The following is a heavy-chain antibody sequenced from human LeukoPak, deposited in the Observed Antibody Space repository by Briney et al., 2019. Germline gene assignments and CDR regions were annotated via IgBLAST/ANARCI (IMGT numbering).Heavy chain of an antibody. CDR1: GGSISSSLYY. CDR2: IYYSGST. V-gene: IGHV4-61*05. CDR3: ARYSGNYRFFDY. D-gene: IGHD1-26*01. Sequence: PSETLSLTCTVSGGSISSSLYYWAWIRQPPGKGLEWVGYIYYSGSTNYNPSLKSRVTISVDTSKNQFSLKLTAVTAADSAMYYCARYSGNYRFFDYWGPGTLVTVSS. J-gene: IGHJ4*02.